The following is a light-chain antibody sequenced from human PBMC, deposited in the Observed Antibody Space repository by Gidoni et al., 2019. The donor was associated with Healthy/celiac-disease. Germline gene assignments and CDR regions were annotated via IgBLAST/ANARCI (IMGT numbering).Light chain of an antibody. CDR3: QQRSNWYT. J-gene: IGKJ2*01. CDR2: YAS. Sequence: DIVLTQSPATLSFSPGERATLSCRTSQSVSSYLAWYQQKPGQAPRLLIYYASNRATGIPARFSGSGSGTDFTLTISSLEPEDFAVYYCQQRSNWYTFGQGTKLEIK. V-gene: IGKV3-11*01. CDR1: QSVSSY.